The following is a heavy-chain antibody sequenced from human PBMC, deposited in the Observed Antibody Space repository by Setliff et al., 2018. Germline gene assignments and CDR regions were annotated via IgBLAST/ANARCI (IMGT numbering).Heavy chain of an antibody. V-gene: IGHV3-48*03. CDR2: ISSSGTTK. D-gene: IGHD3-10*01. Sequence: LRLSCTTSGFTFSSYEVNWVRQAPGKGLEWVSYISSSGTTKHYADSVKGRFTISRDDARNSMYLQMNSLRTEDTAVYYCFGAGTCSYWGQGTLVTVSS. CDR1: GFTFSSYE. J-gene: IGHJ4*02. CDR3: FGAGTCSY.